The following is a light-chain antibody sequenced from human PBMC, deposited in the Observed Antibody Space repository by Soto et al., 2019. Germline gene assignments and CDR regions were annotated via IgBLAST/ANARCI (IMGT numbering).Light chain of an antibody. Sequence: DIQMTQSPSSLSAFVGDSVTFTCRASQGISNYLAWYHQKPGKVPKLLVYAASTLQSGVPSRFSGCGSGTEFTLTIRSPQPEDVGTYYGQNYHSPPFTFGPWTKLEIK. CDR1: QGISNY. J-gene: IGKJ3*01. CDR2: AAS. CDR3: QNYHSPPFT. V-gene: IGKV1-27*01.